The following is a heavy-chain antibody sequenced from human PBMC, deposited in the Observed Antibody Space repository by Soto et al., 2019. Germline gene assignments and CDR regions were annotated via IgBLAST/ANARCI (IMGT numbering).Heavy chain of an antibody. Sequence: GGSLRLSCAASGFTFSNAWMSWVRQAPGKGLEWVGRIKSKTDGGTTDYAVPVKGRFTISRDDSKNTLYLQMNSLKTEDTAVYYCTTDFIAAAGISPRFDYWGQGTLVTVSS. CDR1: GFTFSNAW. CDR3: TTDFIAAAGISPRFDY. CDR2: IKSKTDGGTT. D-gene: IGHD6-13*01. J-gene: IGHJ4*02. V-gene: IGHV3-15*01.